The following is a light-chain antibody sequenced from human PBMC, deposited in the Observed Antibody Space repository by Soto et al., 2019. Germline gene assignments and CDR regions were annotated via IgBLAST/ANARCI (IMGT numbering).Light chain of an antibody. CDR2: KDT. J-gene: IGLJ2*01. Sequence: SYELTQPSSVSVSPGQTARITCSGDVLAKRYVRWFQQKPGQAPVLVIFKDTERPSGIPEPFSGSSSGTTVTLTISGAQVEDEADYYCYSVADNNLVFGGGTKVTVL. V-gene: IGLV3-27*01. CDR1: VLAKRY. CDR3: YSVADNNLV.